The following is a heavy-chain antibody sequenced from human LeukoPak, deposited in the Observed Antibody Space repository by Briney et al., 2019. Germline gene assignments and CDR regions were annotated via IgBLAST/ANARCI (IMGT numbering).Heavy chain of an antibody. Sequence: ASVKVSCKASGYTFTGYYIHWVRQAPGHGLEWVGWINPNSGGAKYAQKFQDRVTMTRDTSISTAYMGLSRLRSDDTAVYYCAKGSVVAGSKSLTYHWLDPWGQGTLVTVSS. J-gene: IGHJ5*02. D-gene: IGHD6-19*01. CDR1: GYTFTGYY. CDR3: AKGSVVAGSKSLTYHWLDP. CDR2: INPNSGGA. V-gene: IGHV1-2*02.